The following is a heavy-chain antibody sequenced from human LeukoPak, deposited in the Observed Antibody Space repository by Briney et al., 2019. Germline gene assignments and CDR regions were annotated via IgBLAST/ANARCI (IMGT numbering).Heavy chain of an antibody. D-gene: IGHD3-22*01. CDR1: GFTCSSYS. CDR3: ARDQDSYGQDYYDSSGYYR. Sequence: PGGSLRLSCAASGFTCSSYSMNWIRQAPGKGLEWVSSISSSSSYIYYADSVKGRFTISRDNAKNSLYLQMNSLRAEDTAVYYCARDQDSYGQDYYDSSGYYRWGQGTLVTVSS. V-gene: IGHV3-21*01. J-gene: IGHJ4*02. CDR2: ISSSSSYI.